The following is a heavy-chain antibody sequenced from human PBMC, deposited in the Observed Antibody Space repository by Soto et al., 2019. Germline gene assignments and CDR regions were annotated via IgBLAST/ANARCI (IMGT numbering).Heavy chain of an antibody. CDR2: IIPIFGTA. D-gene: IGHD3-3*01. CDR3: ARDPHEFWTSYWFDP. V-gene: IGHV1-69*06. Sequence: SVKVSCKASGGTFSSYDISWVRQAPGQGLEWMGGIIPIFGTANYPQKFQGRVTITADKSTSTAYMELRTLRSDDTAIYYCARDPHEFWTSYWFDPWGQGTPVTVSS. J-gene: IGHJ5*02. CDR1: GGTFSSYD.